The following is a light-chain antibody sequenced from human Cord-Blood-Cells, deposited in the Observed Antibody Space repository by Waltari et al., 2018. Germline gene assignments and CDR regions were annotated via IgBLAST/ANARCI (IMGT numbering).Light chain of an antibody. J-gene: IGKJ4*01. CDR1: QGISSY. Sequence: AIRMTQSPYSLSASTVDRVTITCRASQGISSYLAWYQQKPGKAPKLLIYAASTMQSGVPSRFSGSGSGTDFTLTISCLQSEDFATYYCQQYYSYPLTFGGGTKVEIK. V-gene: IGKV1-8*01. CDR3: QQYYSYPLT. CDR2: AAS.